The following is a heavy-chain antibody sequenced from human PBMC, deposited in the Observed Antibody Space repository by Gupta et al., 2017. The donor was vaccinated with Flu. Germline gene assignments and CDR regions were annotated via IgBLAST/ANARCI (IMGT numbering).Heavy chain of an antibody. CDR3: ARVEFRGCSSTSCWPNDY. D-gene: IGHD2-2*01. Sequence: MSWIRQAPGKGLEWLSYISSSGTTIYYADSVKGRFTISRDNAKNSLYLQMNSLRAEDTAVYYCARVEFRGCSSTSCWPNDYWGQGTLVTVSS. J-gene: IGHJ4*02. V-gene: IGHV3-11*01. CDR2: ISSSGTTI.